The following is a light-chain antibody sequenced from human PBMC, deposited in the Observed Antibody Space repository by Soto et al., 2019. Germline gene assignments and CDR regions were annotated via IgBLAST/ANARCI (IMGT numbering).Light chain of an antibody. J-gene: IGKJ2*01. CDR2: AAS. CDR3: QQYGSSSYT. V-gene: IGKV3-20*01. Sequence: EIVLTQSPGTLSLSPGERATLSCRASQSINSSYLAWYQQKPGQPPSLLIYAASSRATGITDRFSGSGSGTDFTLTISRLEPEDFAVYYCQQYGSSSYTFGQGTQLEIK. CDR1: QSINSSY.